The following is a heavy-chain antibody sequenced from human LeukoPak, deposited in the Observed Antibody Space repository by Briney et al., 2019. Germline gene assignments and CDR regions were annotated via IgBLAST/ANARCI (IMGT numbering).Heavy chain of an antibody. J-gene: IGHJ6*03. CDR2: INPSHGGT. V-gene: IGHV1-2*02. CDR3: AREGPDFYYYMDV. Sequence: GASVKVSCKTSGYTFSDYYIHWVRQAPGQGLEWMGWINPSHGGTYYAQKFQGRVTVTRDTSISTAYMELNRLRSDDTAVYFCAREGPDFYYYMDVWGKGTTLTVSS. CDR1: GYTFSDYY. D-gene: IGHD2-21*02.